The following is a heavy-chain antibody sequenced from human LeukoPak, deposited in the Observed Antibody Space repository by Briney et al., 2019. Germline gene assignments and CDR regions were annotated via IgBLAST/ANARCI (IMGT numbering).Heavy chain of an antibody. D-gene: IGHD1-26*01. V-gene: IGHV1-18*01. J-gene: IGHJ4*02. Sequence: ASVNVSCMASGSTFTNYGITWVRQAPGQGLEWMGWISAYNGNTNYAQKLQGRVTMTTDTFTSTAYMEVRSLTSDDTAVYYCARRWIVGATTDYWGQGTLVTVSS. CDR2: ISAYNGNT. CDR3: ARRWIVGATTDY. CDR1: GSTFTNYG.